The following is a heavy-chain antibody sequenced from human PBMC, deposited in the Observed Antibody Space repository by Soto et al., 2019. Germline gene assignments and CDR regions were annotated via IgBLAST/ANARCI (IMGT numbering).Heavy chain of an antibody. CDR2: IIPILGIA. D-gene: IGHD4-17*01. Sequence: QVQLVQSGAEVKKPGSSVKVSCKASGGTFSSYTISWVRQAPGQGLEWMGRIIPILGIANYAQKFQGRVTITADKATGTAYMELSSLRSEDTAVYYCASWGDYADRWGQGTLVTVSS. CDR3: ASWGDYADR. CDR1: GGTFSSYT. V-gene: IGHV1-69*02. J-gene: IGHJ4*02.